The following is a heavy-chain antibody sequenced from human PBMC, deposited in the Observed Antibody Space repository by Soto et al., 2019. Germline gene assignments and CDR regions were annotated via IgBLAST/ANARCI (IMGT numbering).Heavy chain of an antibody. CDR3: ASGVRWEDRAFDI. J-gene: IGHJ3*02. D-gene: IGHD2-8*01. CDR1: GGSISSGDYF. V-gene: IGHV4-31*03. CDR2: IYYSGST. Sequence: SETLSLTCTVSGGSISSGDYFCSWIRQHPGQGLEWIGDIYYSGSTYYNPSLKSRISISVDTSKNQFSLKLSSVTAADTAVYYCASGVRWEDRAFDIWGQGTMVTVSS.